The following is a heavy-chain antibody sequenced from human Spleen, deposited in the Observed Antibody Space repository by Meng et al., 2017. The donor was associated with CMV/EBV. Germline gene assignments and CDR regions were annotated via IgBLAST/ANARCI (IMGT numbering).Heavy chain of an antibody. V-gene: IGHV3-7*01. CDR1: GFTFSDYW. J-gene: IGHJ4*02. CDR3: ATAPPFDY. Sequence: GGSLRLSCAASGFTFSDYWVNWVRQAPGKGLEWVANIKHDGSETYYVDSVKGRFTISRDSAKNSLYLQMNSLRAEDTAVYYCATAPPFDYWGQGALVTVSS. CDR2: IKHDGSET.